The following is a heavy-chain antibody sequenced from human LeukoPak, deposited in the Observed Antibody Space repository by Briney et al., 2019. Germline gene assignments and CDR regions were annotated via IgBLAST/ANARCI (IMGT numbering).Heavy chain of an antibody. CDR2: ISGSGGST. V-gene: IGHV3-23*01. CDR1: GFTFSSYA. CDR3: AKALRRYSSGYYFDY. J-gene: IGHJ4*02. Sequence: GGSLRLSCAASGFTFSSYAMSWVRQAPGKGLEWVSAISGSGGSTYYADSVKGRFTISRDNSKNTLYLQMNSLRAEDTAVYYCAKALRRYSSGYYFDYWSQGTLVTVSS. D-gene: IGHD3-22*01.